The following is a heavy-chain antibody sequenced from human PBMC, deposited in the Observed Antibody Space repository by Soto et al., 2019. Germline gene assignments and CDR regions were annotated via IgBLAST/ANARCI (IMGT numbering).Heavy chain of an antibody. Sequence: ETLSLTCTVSGGSIRRSSNNGGWIRQPPGKGLEWIGSIYYSGSTYYNPSLKSRVTISVDTSKNQFSLKLSSVTAADTAVYYCARHLDIVATTPGFDYWGQGTLVTVSS. CDR1: GGSIRRSSNN. V-gene: IGHV4-39*01. CDR2: IYYSGST. CDR3: ARHLDIVATTPGFDY. D-gene: IGHD5-12*01. J-gene: IGHJ4*02.